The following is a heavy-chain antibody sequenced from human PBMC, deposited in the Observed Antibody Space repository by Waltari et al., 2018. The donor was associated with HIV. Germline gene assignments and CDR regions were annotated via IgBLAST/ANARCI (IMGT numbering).Heavy chain of an antibody. CDR3: ARRETDRSGSFDY. V-gene: IGHV3-23*01. Sequence: DVQLLESGGGLVQPGGSLRLSCVASGFTFTDYDMTWVRQAPGKGLEWVSSISGTGGSTYYADSMKGRFSISRDNFRNTLHLQMNRVRVEDTAVYYCARRETDRSGSFDYWGQGTLVTVSS. CDR1: GFTFTDYD. J-gene: IGHJ4*02. D-gene: IGHD1-26*01. CDR2: ISGTGGST.